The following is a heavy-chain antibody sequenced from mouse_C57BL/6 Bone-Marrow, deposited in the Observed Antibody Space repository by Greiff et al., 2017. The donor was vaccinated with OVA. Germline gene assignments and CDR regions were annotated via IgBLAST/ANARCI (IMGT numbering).Heavy chain of an antibody. V-gene: IGHV1-74*01. CDR3: AILRISSYVRGDY. J-gene: IGHJ2*01. D-gene: IGHD1-1*01. CDR2: IHPSDSDT. Sequence: QVHVKQPGAELVKPGASVKVSCKASGYTFTSYWMHWVKQRPGQGLEWIGRIHPSDSDTNYNQKFKGKATLTVDKSSSTAYMQLSSLTSEDSAVYYCAILRISSYVRGDYWGQGTTLTVSS. CDR1: GYTFTSYW.